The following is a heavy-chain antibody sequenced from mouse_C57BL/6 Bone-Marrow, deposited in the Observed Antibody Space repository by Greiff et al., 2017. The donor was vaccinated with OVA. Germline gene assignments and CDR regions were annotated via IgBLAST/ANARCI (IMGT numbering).Heavy chain of an antibody. CDR1: GYTFTNYW. Sequence: QVQLQQSGAELVRPGTSVKMSCKASGYTFTNYWIGWAKQRPGHGLEWIGDIYPGGGYTNYNEKFKGKATLTADKSSSTAYMQFSSLTSEDSAIYYCARRDSLTGTNYDAMDYWGQGTSVTVSA. V-gene: IGHV1-63*01. D-gene: IGHD4-1*01. J-gene: IGHJ4*01. CDR2: IYPGGGYT. CDR3: ARRDSLTGTNYDAMDY.